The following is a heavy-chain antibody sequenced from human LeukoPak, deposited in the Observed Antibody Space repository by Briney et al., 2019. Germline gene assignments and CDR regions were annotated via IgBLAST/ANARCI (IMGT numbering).Heavy chain of an antibody. CDR2: ISDIGDYT. D-gene: IGHD2-2*01. J-gene: IGHJ4*02. Sequence: GGSLRLSCTASGFVFSTYAMGWVRQAPGKGLEWVSTISDIGDYTYYADSVKGRFTISRDNSENTLYLQMSSLRAEDTAVYYCAKNGPWDIVVVPAAQALDYWGQGTLVTVSS. CDR3: AKNGPWDIVVVPAAQALDY. CDR1: GFVFSTYA. V-gene: IGHV3-23*01.